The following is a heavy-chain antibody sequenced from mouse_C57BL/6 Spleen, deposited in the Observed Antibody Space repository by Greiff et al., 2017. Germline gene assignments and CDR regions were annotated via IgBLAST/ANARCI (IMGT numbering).Heavy chain of an antibody. CDR3: ARRDGYYGY. CDR1: GYAFTNYL. D-gene: IGHD2-3*01. CDR2: INPGSGGT. V-gene: IGHV1-54*01. J-gene: IGHJ2*01. Sequence: VQLVESGAELVRPGTSVKVSCKASGYAFTNYLIEWVKQRPGQGLEWIGVINPGSGGTNYNEKFKGKATLTADKSSSTAYMQLSSLTSEDSAVYFCARRDGYYGYWGQGTTLTVSS.